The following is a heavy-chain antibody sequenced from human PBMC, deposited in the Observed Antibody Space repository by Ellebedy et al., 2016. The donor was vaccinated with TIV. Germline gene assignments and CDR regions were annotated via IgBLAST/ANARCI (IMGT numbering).Heavy chain of an antibody. Sequence: SETLSLXCTVSGGSISSYYWSWIRQPPGKGLEWIGYIYYSWSTNYNPSLKSRVTISVDTSKNQFSLKLSSVTAADTAVYYCARLRKYQQLKGGWFNPWGQGTLVTVSS. D-gene: IGHD2-2*01. J-gene: IGHJ5*02. CDR1: GGSISSYY. CDR3: ARLRKYQQLKGGWFNP. CDR2: IYYSWST. V-gene: IGHV4-59*08.